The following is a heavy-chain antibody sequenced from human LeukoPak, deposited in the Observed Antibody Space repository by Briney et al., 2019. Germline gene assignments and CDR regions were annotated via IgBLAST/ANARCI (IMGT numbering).Heavy chain of an antibody. D-gene: IGHD6-13*01. CDR3: ASLIAAAGTKVDY. CDR2: IYPGDSDT. V-gene: IGHV5-51*01. J-gene: IGHJ4*02. Sequence: GESLKISCKGSGYSFTSYWIGWVRQMPGKGLEWMGIIYPGDSDTRYSPSFQGQVPISADKSISTAYLQWSSLKASDTAMYYCASLIAAAGTKVDYWGQGTLVTVSS. CDR1: GYSFTSYW.